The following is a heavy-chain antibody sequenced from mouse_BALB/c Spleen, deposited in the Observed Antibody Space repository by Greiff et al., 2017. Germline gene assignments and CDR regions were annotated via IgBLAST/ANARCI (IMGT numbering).Heavy chain of an antibody. V-gene: IGHV1-12*01. J-gene: IGHJ4*01. Sequence: QVQLQQPGAELVKPGASVKMSCTASGYTFTSYNMHWVKQTPGQGLEWIGAIYPGNGDTSYNQKFKGKATLTADKSSSTAYMQLSSLTSEDSAVYYCARWASYYGSSYAMDYWGQGTSVTVSS. CDR3: ARWASYYGSSYAMDY. D-gene: IGHD1-1*01. CDR1: GYTFTSYN. CDR2: IYPGNGDT.